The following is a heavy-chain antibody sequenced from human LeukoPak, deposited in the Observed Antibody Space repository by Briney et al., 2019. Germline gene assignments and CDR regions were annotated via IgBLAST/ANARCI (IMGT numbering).Heavy chain of an antibody. D-gene: IGHD2-8*01. Sequence: GGSLRLSCAASGFTFRSYVMNWVRQAPGKGLKWVSAISSGGGTTYYADSVKGRFIVSRDNSKSTLFLQMDSLRAEDTAVYYCATGSCTNGVCYYHFDYWGQGILVTVSS. V-gene: IGHV3-23*01. CDR2: ISSGGGTT. CDR3: ATGSCTNGVCYYHFDY. J-gene: IGHJ4*02. CDR1: GFTFRSYV.